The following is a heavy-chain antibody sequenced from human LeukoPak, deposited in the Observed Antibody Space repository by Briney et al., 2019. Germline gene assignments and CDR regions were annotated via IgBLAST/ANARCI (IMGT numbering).Heavy chain of an antibody. CDR3: ARGFGYCSGGSCYSGVAGFDY. CDR1: GGSISSYY. J-gene: IGHJ4*02. CDR2: IYTSGST. Sequence: PSETLSLTCTVSGGSISSYYWSWIRQPPGKGLEWIGRIYTSGSTNYNPSLKSRVTISVDTSKNQFSLKLSSVTAADTAVYYCARGFGYCSGGSCYSGVAGFDYWGQGTLVTVSS. D-gene: IGHD2-15*01. V-gene: IGHV4-4*08.